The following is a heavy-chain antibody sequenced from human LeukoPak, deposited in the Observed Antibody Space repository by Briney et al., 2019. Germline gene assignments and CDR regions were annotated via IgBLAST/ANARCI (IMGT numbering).Heavy chain of an antibody. CDR3: AHGISRLLYGSGSYFDY. J-gene: IGHJ4*02. CDR1: GFSLNTSGVG. D-gene: IGHD3-10*01. CDR2: IYWDDEK. V-gene: IGHV2-5*02. Sequence: SGPTLVKPTQTLTLTCSFSGFSLNTSGVGVGWIRQPPGKALEWLAFIYWDDEKRYSPSLKTRLTVNKDTSKNQVVLTMTNMDPVDTATYYCAHGISRLLYGSGSYFDYWGQGTLVTVSS.